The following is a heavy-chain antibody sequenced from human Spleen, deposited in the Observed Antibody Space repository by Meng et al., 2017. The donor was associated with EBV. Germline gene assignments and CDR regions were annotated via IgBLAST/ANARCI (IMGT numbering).Heavy chain of an antibody. V-gene: IGHV1-8*01. D-gene: IGHD5-18*01. Sequence: VRLGQSGAEVKKPGSSVKVSCKASGYTLTSYDIIVVRQATGQGLEWMGWMNPNSGNTGYAQKFQGRVTMTRNTSISTAYMELSSLRSEDTAVYYCARSRGYSYAPWYWGQGTLVTVSS. CDR2: MNPNSGNT. J-gene: IGHJ4*02. CDR1: GYTLTSYD. CDR3: ARSRGYSYAPWY.